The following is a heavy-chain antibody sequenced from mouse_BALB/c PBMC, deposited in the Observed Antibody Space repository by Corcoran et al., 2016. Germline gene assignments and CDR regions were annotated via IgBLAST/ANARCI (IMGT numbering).Heavy chain of an antibody. CDR3: ARSDYGSSFDY. J-gene: IGHJ2*01. CDR2: IDPENGNT. CDR1: GFNIKDYY. V-gene: IGHV14-1*02. D-gene: IGHD1-1*01. Sequence: EVQLQQSGAELVRPGALVKLSCKASGFNIKDYYMHWVKQRPEQGLEWIGWIDPENGNTIYDPKFQGKASITADTSSNTAYLQLSSLTSEDSAVYYCARSDYGSSFDYWGQGTTHTVSS.